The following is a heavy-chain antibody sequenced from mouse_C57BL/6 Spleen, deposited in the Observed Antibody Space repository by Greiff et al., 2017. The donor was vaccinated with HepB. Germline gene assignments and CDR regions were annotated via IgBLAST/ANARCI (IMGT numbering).Heavy chain of an antibody. Sequence: QVQLQQPGAELVKPGASVKLSCKASGYTFTSYWMHWVKQRPGQGLEWIGMIHPNSGSTNYNEKFKSKATLTVDKSSSTAYMQLSSLTSEDSAVYYCARAPLGTTVVAHYAMDYWGQGTSVTVSS. CDR1: GYTFTSYW. V-gene: IGHV1-64*01. J-gene: IGHJ4*01. CDR3: ARAPLGTTVVAHYAMDY. D-gene: IGHD1-1*01. CDR2: IHPNSGST.